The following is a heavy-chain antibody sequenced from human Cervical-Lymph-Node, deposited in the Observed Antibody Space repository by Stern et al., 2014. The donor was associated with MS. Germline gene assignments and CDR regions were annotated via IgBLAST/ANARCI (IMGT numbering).Heavy chain of an antibody. J-gene: IGHJ3*01. D-gene: IGHD5-18*01. V-gene: IGHV3-53*01. CDR3: ARGERYSYGYGPNAFDL. CDR1: GFTVSSND. Sequence: VQLGQSGGGLIQPGGSLRLSCAASGFTVSSNDMSWVRQAPGKGLEWVSDLYRGTNSFYADSVKGRFTISRDNSNNMLYLQMNSLRAEDTAVYYCARGERYSYGYGPNAFDLWGQGTMVTVSS. CDR2: LYRGTNS.